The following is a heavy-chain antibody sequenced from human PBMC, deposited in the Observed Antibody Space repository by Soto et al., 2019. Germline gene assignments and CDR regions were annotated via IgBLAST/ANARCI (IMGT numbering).Heavy chain of an antibody. Sequence: GASVKVSCKASGYTFTSYDINWVRQATGQGLEWMGWMNPNSGNTGYAQKFQGRVTTTRNTSISTAYMELSSLRSEDTAVYYCARGRYCTNGVCYVWFDPWGQGTLVTVSS. CDR1: GYTFTSYD. CDR3: ARGRYCTNGVCYVWFDP. J-gene: IGHJ5*02. D-gene: IGHD2-8*01. CDR2: MNPNSGNT. V-gene: IGHV1-8*01.